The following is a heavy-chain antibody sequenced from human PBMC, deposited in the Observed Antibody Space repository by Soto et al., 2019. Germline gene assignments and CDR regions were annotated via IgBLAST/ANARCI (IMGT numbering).Heavy chain of an antibody. CDR3: AHSYVDSSGRQWWLDY. CDR2: IYWYDDK. Sequence: QITLKESGPTLVKPTQTLTLTCTFSGFSLSTSGVGVGWIRQPPGKALEWLALIYWYDDKRYSPSLKSRLTITKDTSKNQVVLTMTNMDPVDTAKYYCAHSYVDSSGRQWWLDYWGQGTLVTVSS. CDR1: GFSLSTSGVG. D-gene: IGHD6-19*01. J-gene: IGHJ4*02. V-gene: IGHV2-5*01.